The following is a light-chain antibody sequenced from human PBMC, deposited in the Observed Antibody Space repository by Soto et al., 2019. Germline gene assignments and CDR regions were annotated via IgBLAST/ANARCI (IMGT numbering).Light chain of an antibody. CDR3: CSYAGSSTPYV. Sequence: QSALTQPASVSGSPGQSITISCTGTSSDVGSYNLVSWYQHHPGKAPKLMIYEGSKRPSGVSNRFSGSKSGNTASLTISGLQAVDEADYYCCSYAGSSTPYVFGTGTKLTVL. V-gene: IGLV2-23*01. CDR2: EGS. J-gene: IGLJ1*01. CDR1: SSDVGSYNL.